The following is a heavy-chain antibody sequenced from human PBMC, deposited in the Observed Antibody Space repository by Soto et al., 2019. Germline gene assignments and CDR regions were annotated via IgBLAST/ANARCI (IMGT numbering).Heavy chain of an antibody. D-gene: IGHD1-26*01. J-gene: IGHJ5*02. CDR2: ISGSGGST. Sequence: EVQLLESGGGLVQPGGSLRLSCAASGFTFSSYAMSWVRQAPGKGLEWVSAISGSGGSTYYADSVKGRFTISRDNSKNSLYLQMNSVRAEDTAVYYCAKDPLSGTPQSWFDPWGQGTLVTVSS. V-gene: IGHV3-23*01. CDR1: GFTFSSYA. CDR3: AKDPLSGTPQSWFDP.